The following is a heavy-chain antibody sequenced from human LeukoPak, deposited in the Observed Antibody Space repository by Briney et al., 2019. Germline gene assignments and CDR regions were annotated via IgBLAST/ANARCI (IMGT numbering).Heavy chain of an antibody. D-gene: IGHD6-13*01. CDR3: ARDSLYSSSPVLFDY. CDR2: INHSGST. Sequence: SETLSLTCAVYGGSFSGYYWSWIRQPPGKGLEWIGEINHSGSTNYNPSLKSRVTISVDTSKNQFSLKLSSVTAADTAVYYCARDSLYSSSPVLFDYWGQGTLVTVSS. CDR1: GGSFSGYY. V-gene: IGHV4-34*01. J-gene: IGHJ4*02.